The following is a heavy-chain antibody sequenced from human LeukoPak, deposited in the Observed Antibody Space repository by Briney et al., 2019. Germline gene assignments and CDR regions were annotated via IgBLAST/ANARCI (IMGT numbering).Heavy chain of an antibody. CDR3: ARGPYSYDSSGAFDI. CDR1: GDSISSGDYY. V-gene: IGHV4-61*02. J-gene: IGHJ3*02. Sequence: SETLSLTCTVSGDSISSGDYYWSWIRQPAGKGLEWIGRISSSGSTNYNPSLTSRVTISVDTSKNQFSLKLSSVTAADTAVYFCARGPYSYDSSGAFDIWGQGTMVTVSS. CDR2: ISSSGST. D-gene: IGHD3-22*01.